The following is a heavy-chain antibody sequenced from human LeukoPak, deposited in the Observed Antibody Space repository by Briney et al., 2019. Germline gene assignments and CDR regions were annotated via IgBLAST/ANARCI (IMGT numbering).Heavy chain of an antibody. J-gene: IGHJ4*02. D-gene: IGHD6-19*01. CDR1: GASIRTYY. CDR3: AREQAVAGSGFDY. Sequence: SETLSLTCNVSGASIRTYYWCWIRQPPGKGLEWVGHIYYSGGTRYNPSLKSRVTISVDTSKNQFSLKLSSVTAADTALYYCAREQAVAGSGFDYWGQGTLVTVSS. CDR2: IYYSGGT. V-gene: IGHV4-59*01.